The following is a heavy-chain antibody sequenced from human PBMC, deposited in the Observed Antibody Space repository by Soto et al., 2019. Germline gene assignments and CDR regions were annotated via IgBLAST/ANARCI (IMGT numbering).Heavy chain of an antibody. D-gene: IGHD2-15*01. CDR2: ISGSGGST. J-gene: IGHJ4*02. CDR3: AKGPPQDIVVVVDALSFDY. CDR1: GFTFSSYA. Sequence: EVQLLESGGGLVQPGGSLRLSCAASGFTFSSYAMSWVRQAPGTGLEWVSAISGSGGSTYDADSVKGRFTISSDNSKNTLYRHINSLRAEDTAVYYCAKGPPQDIVVVVDALSFDYWGQGTLVTVSS. V-gene: IGHV3-23*01.